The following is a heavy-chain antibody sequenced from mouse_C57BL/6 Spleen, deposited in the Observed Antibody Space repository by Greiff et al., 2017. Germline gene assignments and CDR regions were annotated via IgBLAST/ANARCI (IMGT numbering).Heavy chain of an antibody. J-gene: IGHJ2*01. D-gene: IGHD2-3*01. V-gene: IGHV1-52*01. CDR1: SYTFTSYW. CDR2: IDPSDSET. CDR3: ARNGYYSYYFDN. Sequence: VQLQQSGAELVRPGSSVQLSCKASSYTFTSYWMHWVKQRPIQGLEWIGNIDPSDSETHYNQKFKDKAPLTVDKSSSTAYMQLSSLTSEDSAVYYCARNGYYSYYFDNWGQGATLTVSS.